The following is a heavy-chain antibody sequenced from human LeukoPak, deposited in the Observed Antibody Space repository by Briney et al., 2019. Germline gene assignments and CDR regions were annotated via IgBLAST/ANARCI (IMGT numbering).Heavy chain of an antibody. CDR3: ARFNPSIAAGWFDP. CDR2: IYSGGST. CDR1: GFTVSSNY. J-gene: IGHJ5*02. V-gene: IGHV3-53*01. D-gene: IGHD6-13*01. Sequence: PGGSLRLSCAASGFTVSSNYMSWVRQAPGKGLEWVSVIYSGGSTYYADSVKGRFTISRDNSKNTLYLQMNSLRAEDTAVYYCARFNPSIAAGWFDPWGQETLVTVSS.